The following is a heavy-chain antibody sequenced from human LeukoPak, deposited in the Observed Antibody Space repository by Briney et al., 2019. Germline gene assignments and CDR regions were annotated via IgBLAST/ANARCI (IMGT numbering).Heavy chain of an antibody. D-gene: IGHD3-10*01. V-gene: IGHV3-48*03. CDR2: INNSGSTI. Sequence: GGPLRLSCAASGFTFSRYEMICVRQAPGKGLEWVSYINNSGSTIYYADSVKGLFTISRDNAKNSLYLQMNSLRAEDTAVYYGARDAMVRGVIPHFDYWGQGTLVTVSS. CDR1: GFTFSRYE. J-gene: IGHJ4*02. CDR3: ARDAMVRGVIPHFDY.